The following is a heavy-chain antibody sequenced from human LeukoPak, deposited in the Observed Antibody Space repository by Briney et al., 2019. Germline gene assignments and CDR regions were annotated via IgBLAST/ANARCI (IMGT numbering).Heavy chain of an antibody. D-gene: IGHD6-19*01. V-gene: IGHV3-23*01. CDR3: AKPISGGLAVTADWFHP. J-gene: IGHJ5*01. CDR2: INANRGAT. Sequence: GGSLRLSCAASGFPFSFYAMSWLRQPPGKGLEWVSTINANRGATSYAASVRGRFTISRDNSKNTLYLQVNTLRADDTATYYCAKPISGGLAVTADWFHPWGQGTLVVVSS. CDR1: GFPFSFYA.